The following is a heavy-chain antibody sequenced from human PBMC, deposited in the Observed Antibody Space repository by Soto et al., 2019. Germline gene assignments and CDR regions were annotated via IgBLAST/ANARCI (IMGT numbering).Heavy chain of an antibody. CDR1: RFTFSSYA. V-gene: IGHV3-23*01. Sequence: EVQLLESGGGLVQPGGSLRLSCAASRFTFSSYAMSWVRQAPGKGLEWVSAISSGGGNTYYADSVKGRFTISRDNSKNTLYLQMNSPRAEDTAVYYCAKEKAAPGGAFDIWGQGTMVTVSS. J-gene: IGHJ3*02. CDR3: AKEKAAPGGAFDI. D-gene: IGHD6-13*01. CDR2: ISSGGGNT.